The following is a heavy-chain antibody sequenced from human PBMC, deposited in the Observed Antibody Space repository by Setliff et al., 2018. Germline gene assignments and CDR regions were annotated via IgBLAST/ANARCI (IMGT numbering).Heavy chain of an antibody. CDR2: IYPGDSDT. CDR1: GFSFTTNW. Sequence: PGESLKISCKTSGFSFTTNWIVWVRQVPGKGLEWVGIIYPGDSDTRYSPSLQGQVTISADKSITTAYLQWSSLRASDTAMYYCARHFGFSAGWYADYWGQGTLVTVSS. V-gene: IGHV5-51*01. J-gene: IGHJ4*02. D-gene: IGHD6-19*01. CDR3: ARHFGFSAGWYADY.